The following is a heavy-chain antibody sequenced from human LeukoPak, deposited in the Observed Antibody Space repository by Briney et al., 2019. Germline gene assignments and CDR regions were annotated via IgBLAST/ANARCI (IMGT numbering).Heavy chain of an antibody. CDR1: GGTFSSYA. V-gene: IGHV1-69*01. D-gene: IGHD3-22*01. CDR2: IIPIFGTA. Sequence: SVKVSCKASGGTFSSYAISWVRQAPGQGLEWMGGIIPIFGTANYAQKFQGRVTITADESTSTAYMELRSLRSDDTAVYYCARVGARGAYYYDSSGYYYFPPFDYWGQGTLVTVSS. CDR3: ARVGARGAYYYDSSGYYYFPPFDY. J-gene: IGHJ4*02.